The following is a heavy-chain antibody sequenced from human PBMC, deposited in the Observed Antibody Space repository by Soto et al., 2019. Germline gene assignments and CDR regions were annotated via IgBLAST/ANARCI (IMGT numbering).Heavy chain of an antibody. Sequence: GGSLRLSCAAAGFNFRSYAMSWVRQAPGKGLEWVSGISGSGDNTDYADSVKGQFSIFRDNSKNTLYLQMHGLRADDTAVYYCAKSERLARPFDYWGQGTLVTVS. CDR1: GFNFRSYA. J-gene: IGHJ4*02. D-gene: IGHD6-19*01. CDR3: AKSERLARPFDY. CDR2: ISGSGDNT. V-gene: IGHV3-23*01.